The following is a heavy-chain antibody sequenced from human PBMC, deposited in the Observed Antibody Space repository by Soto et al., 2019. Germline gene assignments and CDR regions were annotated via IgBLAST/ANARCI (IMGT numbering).Heavy chain of an antibody. D-gene: IGHD2-15*01. V-gene: IGHV3-30-3*01. CDR2: ISYDGSNK. CDR1: GFTFSSYA. CDR3: ARDPGYCSGGSCYDY. Sequence: QVQLVESGGGVVQPGRSLRLSCAASGFTFSSYAMHWVRQAPGEGLEWVAVISYDGSNKYYADSVKGRFTISRDNSKNTLYLQMNSLRAEDTAVYYCARDPGYCSGGSCYDYWGQGTLVTVSS. J-gene: IGHJ4*02.